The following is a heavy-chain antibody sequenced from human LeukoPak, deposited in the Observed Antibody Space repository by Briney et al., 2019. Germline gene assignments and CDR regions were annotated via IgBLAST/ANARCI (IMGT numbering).Heavy chain of an antibody. Sequence: SETLSLXCSVSGGSISGYYWTWIRQPAGKELEWIGRVYTSGSTHYNPSLKTRLTMSVDTSKNQFSLKLSSVTAADTAVYYCARLITGTTTAFDIWGQGTMVTVSS. D-gene: IGHD1-7*01. CDR3: ARLITGTTTAFDI. CDR2: VYTSGST. CDR1: GGSISGYY. J-gene: IGHJ3*02. V-gene: IGHV4-4*07.